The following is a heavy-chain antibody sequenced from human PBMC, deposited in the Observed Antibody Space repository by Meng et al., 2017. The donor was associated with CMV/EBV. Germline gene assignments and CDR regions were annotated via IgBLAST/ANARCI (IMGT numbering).Heavy chain of an antibody. D-gene: IGHD6-6*01. CDR2: ISSSGSTI. Sequence: GESLKISCTASGFTFSSYEMNWVRQAPGKGLEWVSYISSSGSTIYYADSVKGRFTISRDNAKNSLYLQKNSLRAEDTAVYYCAREYSSSSVFDYWGPGTLVTVSS. J-gene: IGHJ4*02. CDR3: AREYSSSSVFDY. CDR1: GFTFSSYE. V-gene: IGHV3-48*03.